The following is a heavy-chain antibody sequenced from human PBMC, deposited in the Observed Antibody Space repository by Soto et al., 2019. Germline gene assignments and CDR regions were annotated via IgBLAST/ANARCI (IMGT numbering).Heavy chain of an antibody. Sequence: EVQLVESGGGLVKPGGSLRLSCAASGFTFSSYSMNWVRQAPGKGLEWVSSISSSSSYIYYADSVKDRFTISRDNAKNSLYLQMNSLRAEDTAVYYCARTDYGDYIYYYYGMDVWGQGTTVTVSS. CDR2: ISSSSSYI. V-gene: IGHV3-21*01. D-gene: IGHD4-17*01. CDR1: GFTFSSYS. J-gene: IGHJ6*02. CDR3: ARTDYGDYIYYYYGMDV.